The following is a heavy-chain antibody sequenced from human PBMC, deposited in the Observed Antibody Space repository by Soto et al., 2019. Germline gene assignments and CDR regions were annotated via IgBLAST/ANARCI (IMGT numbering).Heavy chain of an antibody. CDR1: GGSISSYY. CDR2: IYYSGST. J-gene: IGHJ5*02. CDR3: ERNEPPMGFDP. Sequence: PSGTLSLTCTVSGGSISSYYWSWIRQPPGKGLEWIGYIYYSGSTNYNPSLTRRVTISVDTSTNRVSLKLSSVTAADTGAYYCERNEPPMGFDPGGQGTLDTVSS. V-gene: IGHV4-59*01.